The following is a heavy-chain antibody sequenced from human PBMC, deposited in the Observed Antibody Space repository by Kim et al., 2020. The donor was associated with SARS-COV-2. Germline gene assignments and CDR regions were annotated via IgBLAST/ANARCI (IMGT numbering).Heavy chain of an antibody. Sequence: SETLSLTCTVSGGSISSGDYYWSWIRQPPGKGLEWIGYIYYSGSTYYNPSLKSRVTISLDASKNELSLKLSSVTAADTAVYYCVRDRGIAAAGYYYGMDVGGQGTTVTVSS. CDR3: VRDRGIAAAGYYYGMDV. CDR1: GGSISSGDYY. CDR2: IYYSGST. J-gene: IGHJ6*02. D-gene: IGHD6-13*01. V-gene: IGHV4-30-4*01.